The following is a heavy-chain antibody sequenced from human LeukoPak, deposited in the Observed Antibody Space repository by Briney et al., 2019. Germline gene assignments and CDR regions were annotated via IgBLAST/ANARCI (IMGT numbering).Heavy chain of an antibody. Sequence: GGSLRLSCAASGLTFSRYALHWVRQAPGKGLEWVAVISFDATRTYYADAVKGRFSISRDNSNSTLFLQMNSLRENDTAVYHCARGRGATKKYWGQGTLVTVSS. CDR3: ARGRGATKKY. J-gene: IGHJ4*02. D-gene: IGHD1-26*01. CDR1: GLTFSRYA. V-gene: IGHV3-30*04. CDR2: ISFDATRT.